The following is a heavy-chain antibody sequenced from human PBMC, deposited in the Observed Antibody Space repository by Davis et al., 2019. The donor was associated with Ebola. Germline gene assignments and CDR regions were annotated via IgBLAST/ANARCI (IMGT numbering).Heavy chain of an antibody. CDR1: GFTFSSYA. V-gene: IGHV3-23*01. D-gene: IGHD2-21*01. CDR2: ISGSGGST. CDR3: ARGLGGNQPRSYFDY. Sequence: PGGSLRLSCAASGFTFSSYAMSWVRQAPGKGLEWVSAISGSGGSTYYADSVKGRFTISRDNSKNTLYLQMNSLRAEDTAVYYCARGLGGNQPRSYFDYWGQGTLVTVSS. J-gene: IGHJ4*02.